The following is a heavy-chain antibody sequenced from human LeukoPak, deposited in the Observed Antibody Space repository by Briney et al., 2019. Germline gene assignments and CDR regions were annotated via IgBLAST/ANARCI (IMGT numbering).Heavy chain of an antibody. Sequence: KPSETLSLTCTVSGGSISSSSHYWGWIRQPPGKGLEWIGSIYYSGSTYYNPSLKSRVTISVDTSKNQFSLKLSSVTAADTAVYYCARDPYGPKNWFDPWGQGTLVTVSS. D-gene: IGHD4-17*01. CDR2: IYYSGST. J-gene: IGHJ5*02. CDR3: ARDPYGPKNWFDP. V-gene: IGHV4-39*07. CDR1: GGSISSSSHY.